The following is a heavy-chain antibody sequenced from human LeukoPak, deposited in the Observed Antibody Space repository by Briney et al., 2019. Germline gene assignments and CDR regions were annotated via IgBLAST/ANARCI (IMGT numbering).Heavy chain of an antibody. CDR2: INPNSGGT. Sequence: ASVKVSCKTSGFTFTGFHMHWVRQAPGQGLEWMGWINPNSGGTTYAQKFQGRVTMTRDTSISTAYMELSRLRSDDTAVYYCARVHYRWLAFDYWGQGTLVTVSS. V-gene: IGHV1-2*02. CDR3: ARVHYRWLAFDY. J-gene: IGHJ4*02. CDR1: GFTFTGFH. D-gene: IGHD6-19*01.